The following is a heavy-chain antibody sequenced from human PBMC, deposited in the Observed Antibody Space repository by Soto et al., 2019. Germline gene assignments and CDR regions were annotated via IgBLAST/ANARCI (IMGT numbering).Heavy chain of an antibody. CDR2: IFHSLGA. CDR1: GGFTTSDY. D-gene: IGHD3-10*01. CDR3: VRDLNGSGDY. V-gene: IGHV4-59*01. Sequence: LTCTVSGGFTTSDYWSWIRQPPGKGLEWLGYIFHSLGAKYNPSLGSRGTISLDTSKNQLSLSLRSVTAAETAIYFCVRDLNGSGDYRGQGTLVTVSS. J-gene: IGHJ4*02.